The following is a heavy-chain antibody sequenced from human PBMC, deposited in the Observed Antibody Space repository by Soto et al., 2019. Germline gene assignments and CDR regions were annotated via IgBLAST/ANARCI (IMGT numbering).Heavy chain of an antibody. V-gene: IGHV1-69*13. CDR2: IIPIFGTA. J-gene: IGHJ6*02. Sequence: VKVSCKASVGTFSSYAISWVRQAPGQGLEWMGGIIPIFGTANYAQKFQGRVTITADESTSTAYMELSSLRSEDTAVYYCARSQVTRVAARHSYYYYYYGMDVWGQGTTVTVSS. CDR1: VGTFSSYA. D-gene: IGHD6-6*01. CDR3: ARSQVTRVAARHSYYYYYYGMDV.